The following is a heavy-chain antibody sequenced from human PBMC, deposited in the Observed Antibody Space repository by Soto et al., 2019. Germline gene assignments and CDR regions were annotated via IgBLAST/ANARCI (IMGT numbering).Heavy chain of an antibody. CDR2: IYYSGST. J-gene: IGHJ4*02. V-gene: IGHV4-30-4*01. D-gene: IGHD2-15*01. Sequence: PSETLSLTCTVSGGSISSGDYYWSWIRQPPGKGLEWIGHIYYSGSTYYNPSLKSRVTISVDTSKNQFSLKLSSVTAADTAVYYCARVSVVVAATWFGNFDYWGQGTLVTVSS. CDR3: ARVSVVVAATWFGNFDY. CDR1: GGSISSGDYY.